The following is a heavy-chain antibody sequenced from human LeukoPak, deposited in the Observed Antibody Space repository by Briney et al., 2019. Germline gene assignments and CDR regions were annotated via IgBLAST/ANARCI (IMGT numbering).Heavy chain of an antibody. V-gene: IGHV1-46*01. CDR1: GYTFTSYY. CDR3: ARDQDIVVVPAAMGILGDYYGMDV. J-gene: IGHJ6*02. Sequence: ASVKVSCKASGYTFTSYYMHWVRQAPGQGLEWMGIINPSGGSTSYAQKFQGRVTMTRDTSTSTVYMELSSLRCEDTAVYYCARDQDIVVVPAAMGILGDYYGMDVWGQGATVTVSS. D-gene: IGHD2-2*01. CDR2: INPSGGST.